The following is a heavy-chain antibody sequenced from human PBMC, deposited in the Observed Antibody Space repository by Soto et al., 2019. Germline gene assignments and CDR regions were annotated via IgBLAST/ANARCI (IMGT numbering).Heavy chain of an antibody. V-gene: IGHV3-7*05. J-gene: IGHJ4*02. CDR3: AILPHPGIAVAGTVY. D-gene: IGHD6-19*01. Sequence: EVLLVESGGGLVQPGGSLRLSCAASGFTFITYWMSWVRQAPGKGLEWVANIKQDGSEQFYVDSVKGRFTISRDNAKNSLSLQMNCLSAEDTAVYFCAILPHPGIAVAGTVYWGQGTLVTVSS. CDR2: IKQDGSEQ. CDR1: GFTFITYW.